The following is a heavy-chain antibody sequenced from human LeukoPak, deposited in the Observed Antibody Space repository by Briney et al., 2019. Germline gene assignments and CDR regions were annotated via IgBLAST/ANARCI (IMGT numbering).Heavy chain of an antibody. V-gene: IGHV3-33*08. CDR2: IWYDGSNK. Sequence: PGGSLRLSCAASGFTFSSYSMNWVRQAPGKGLEWVAVIWYDGSNKYYADSVKGRFTISRDNSKNTLYLQMNSLRAEDTAVYYCARGVLSCSGGSCYSGLVDYWGQGTLVTVSS. CDR1: GFTFSSYS. J-gene: IGHJ4*02. CDR3: ARGVLSCSGGSCYSGLVDY. D-gene: IGHD2-15*01.